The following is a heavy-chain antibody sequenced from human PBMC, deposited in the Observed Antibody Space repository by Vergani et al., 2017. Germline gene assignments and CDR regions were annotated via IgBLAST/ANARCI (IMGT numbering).Heavy chain of an antibody. Sequence: QLQLQESGPGLVKPSPTLSLTCSVSGASIRSSNYYWGWIRQPPGKGLEWIASIYYSGSTYYNPSLKSRVTISVDTSKNQYSLKLSSVTATDTAVYYCGSQGYAYGYFDSGGHGILGTGSS. V-gene: IGHV4-39*01. D-gene: IGHD2-15*01. J-gene: IGHJ4*01. CDR3: GSQGYAYGYFDS. CDR2: IYYSGST. CDR1: GASIRSSNYY.